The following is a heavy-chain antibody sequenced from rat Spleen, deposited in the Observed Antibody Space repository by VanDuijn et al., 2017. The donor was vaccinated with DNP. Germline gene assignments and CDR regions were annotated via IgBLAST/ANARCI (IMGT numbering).Heavy chain of an antibody. Sequence: EVQLVESGGGLVQPGRSMKLSCAASGFTFSDYYMAWVRQAPTKGLEWVTSISPSGGGTYYRDSVKGRFTISRDNAKSTLYLQMDSLRSEDTATYYCARHATVATGYAMDAWGQGTSVTVSS. D-gene: IGHD1-3*01. J-gene: IGHJ4*01. V-gene: IGHV5-25*01. CDR1: GFTFSDYY. CDR2: ISPSGGGT. CDR3: ARHATVATGYAMDA.